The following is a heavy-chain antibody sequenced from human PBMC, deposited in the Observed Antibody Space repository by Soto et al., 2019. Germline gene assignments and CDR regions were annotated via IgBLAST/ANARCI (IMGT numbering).Heavy chain of an antibody. CDR3: ARDQELWVVRYYYYVMDF. J-gene: IGHJ6*02. D-gene: IGHD6-19*01. Sequence: QVQLVESGGGVVQPGRSLRLSCAASGFTFSSYGMHWVRQAPGKGLEGVAVIRYDGSNKYYADPVKGRFTISRDNSKNRLYLQMNSLSAEDTAVYYCARDQELWVVRYYYYVMDFWGQGTTVTVSS. V-gene: IGHV3-33*01. CDR2: IRYDGSNK. CDR1: GFTFSSYG.